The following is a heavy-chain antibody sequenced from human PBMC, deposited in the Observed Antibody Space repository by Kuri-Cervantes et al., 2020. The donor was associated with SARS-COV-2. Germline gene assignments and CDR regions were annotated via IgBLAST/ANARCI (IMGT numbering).Heavy chain of an antibody. Sequence: SGPTLVKPTRTLTLTCTFSGFSLSTSGMCVSWIRQPPGKALEWLARIDWDDDKYYNTFLKTRLSISKDTSKNQVVLTMTNMDPVDTATYYCARIQATTVIADYWGQGTLVTVSS. J-gene: IGHJ4*02. CDR3: ARIQATTVIADY. CDR1: GFSLSTSGMC. CDR2: IDWDDDK. V-gene: IGHV2-70*11. D-gene: IGHD4-11*01.